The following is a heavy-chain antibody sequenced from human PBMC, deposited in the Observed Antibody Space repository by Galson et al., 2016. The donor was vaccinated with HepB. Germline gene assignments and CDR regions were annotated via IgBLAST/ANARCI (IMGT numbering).Heavy chain of an antibody. D-gene: IGHD2-8*01. J-gene: IGHJ3*02. CDR2: ISYEGSRK. CDR1: GFTFSSYS. V-gene: IGHV3-30*03. Sequence: SLRLSCAASGFTFSSYSMHWVRQAPGKGLEWVAVISYEGSRKNYADSVKGRFTISRDNSKNTLYLQMNSLRAEDTAVFYCAREGMATSAFDIWGQGTMVTVSS. CDR3: AREGMATSAFDI.